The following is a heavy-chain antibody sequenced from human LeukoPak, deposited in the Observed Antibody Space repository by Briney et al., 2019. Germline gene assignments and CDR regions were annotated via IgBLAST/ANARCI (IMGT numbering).Heavy chain of an antibody. CDR1: GFTFSTAW. CDR3: STAGYCSGGDCYSFDY. V-gene: IGHV3-15*01. CDR2: IKSKTDGGTT. J-gene: IGHJ4*02. D-gene: IGHD2-15*01. Sequence: PGGSLRLSCAASGFTFSTAWMCWVRQAPGKGLEWVGRIKSKTDGGTTEYAAPVKGRFTISRDDSKTTVYLQMNSLKTEDTAVYYCSTAGYCSGGDCYSFDYWGQGIRVTVSS.